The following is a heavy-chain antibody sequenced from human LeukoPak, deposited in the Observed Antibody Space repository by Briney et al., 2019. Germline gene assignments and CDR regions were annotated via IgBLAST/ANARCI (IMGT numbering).Heavy chain of an antibody. D-gene: IGHD5-24*01. Sequence: GKSLRLSCAASGFTFDDYAMHWVRQAPGKGLEWVSGISWNSGSIGYADSVKGRFTISRDNAKNSLYLQMNSLRAEDTAVYYCARGGGRWLQFHQSDYWGQGTLVTVSS. CDR1: GFTFDDYA. V-gene: IGHV3-9*01. CDR2: ISWNSGSI. J-gene: IGHJ4*02. CDR3: ARGGGRWLQFHQSDY.